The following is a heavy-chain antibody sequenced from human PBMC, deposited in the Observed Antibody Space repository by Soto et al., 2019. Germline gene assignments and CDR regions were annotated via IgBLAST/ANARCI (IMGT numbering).Heavy chain of an antibody. Sequence: SPTLSLTCVISGDSVSSNSAGWNWIRQPPSRGLEWLGRTFYRSKWYNDYAVSLKGRISINADTSKNQFSLQLNSVTAENHPVYSSPRVESSQSQYNPGMVVWDPGATDAASS. CDR2: TFYRSKWYN. D-gene: IGHD1-1*01. V-gene: IGHV6-1*01. CDR1: GDSVSSNSAG. J-gene: IGHJ6*02. CDR3: PRVESSQSQYNPGMVV.